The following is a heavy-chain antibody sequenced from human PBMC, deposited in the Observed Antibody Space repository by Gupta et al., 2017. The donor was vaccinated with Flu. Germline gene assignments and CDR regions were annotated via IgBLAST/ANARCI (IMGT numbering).Heavy chain of an antibody. Sequence: VRQAPGKGLEWVAVIWSDGNNKFYADSVKGRFTFSRDNVKNMLYLQMNSLRAEDTAVYYCVKERGPFDAFDIWGQGTMVTVSS. D-gene: IGHD3-10*01. V-gene: IGHV3-33*06. J-gene: IGHJ3*02. CDR2: IWSDGNNK. CDR3: VKERGPFDAFDI.